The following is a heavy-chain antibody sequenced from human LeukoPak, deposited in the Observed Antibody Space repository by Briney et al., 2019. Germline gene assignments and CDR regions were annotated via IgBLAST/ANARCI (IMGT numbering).Heavy chain of an antibody. CDR2: INPNSGGT. D-gene: IGHD3-22*01. J-gene: IGHJ3*02. Sequence: GASVKVSCKASGYTFTGYYMHWVRQAPGQGLEWMGWINPNSGGTNYAQKFQGRVTMTRDTSISTAYMELSRLRSDDTAVCYCARAYYYDSSDAFDIWGQGTMVTVSS. CDR3: ARAYYYDSSDAFDI. CDR1: GYTFTGYY. V-gene: IGHV1-2*02.